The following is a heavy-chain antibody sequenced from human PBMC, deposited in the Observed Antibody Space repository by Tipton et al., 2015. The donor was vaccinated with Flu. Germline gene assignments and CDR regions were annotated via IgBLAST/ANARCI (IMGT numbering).Heavy chain of an antibody. Sequence: TLSLTCTVSGGSISSYYWSWIRQPPGKGLEWIGYIYYSGSTNYNPSLKSRVTISVDTSKNQFYLKLSSVTAADTAVYYCARERSDFWSGDFYYYYYYMDVWGKGTTVTVSS. CDR1: GGSISSYY. J-gene: IGHJ6*03. V-gene: IGHV4-59*01. D-gene: IGHD3-3*01. CDR2: IYYSGST. CDR3: ARERSDFWSGDFYYYYYYMDV.